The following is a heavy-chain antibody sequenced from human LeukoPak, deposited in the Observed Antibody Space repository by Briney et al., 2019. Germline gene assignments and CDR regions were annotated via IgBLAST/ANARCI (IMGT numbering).Heavy chain of an antibody. Sequence: SETLSLTCDVSGGSLTGYYWSWVRQPPGRGLEWIGEINRDGSSYNNPSLKSRVTISIDTSKNQFSLRLSSVTAADTGVYYCARSNSYGPGTHYLHHWGQGTLVTVSS. D-gene: IGHD3-10*01. CDR2: INRDGSS. V-gene: IGHV4-34*01. J-gene: IGHJ4*02. CDR3: ARSNSYGPGTHYLHH. CDR1: GGSLTGYY.